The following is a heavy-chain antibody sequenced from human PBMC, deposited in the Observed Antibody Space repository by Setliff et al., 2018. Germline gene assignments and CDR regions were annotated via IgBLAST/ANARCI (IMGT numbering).Heavy chain of an antibody. D-gene: IGHD3-16*01. J-gene: IGHJ5*02. CDR2: VDHSGST. Sequence: SETLSLTCTISGGFTSSFYWSWVRQAPGKGLEWIGYVDHSGSTNFSPSLKSRGTISVDTSKTQVSLTLTSVTAADTAVYYCARDYQGGWFDPWGPGTLVTVSS. V-gene: IGHV4-59*01. CDR1: GGFTSSFY. CDR3: ARDYQGGWFDP.